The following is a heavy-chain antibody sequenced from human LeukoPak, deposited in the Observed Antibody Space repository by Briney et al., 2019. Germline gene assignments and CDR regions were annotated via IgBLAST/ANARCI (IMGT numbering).Heavy chain of an antibody. CDR2: ISSSSSYI. V-gene: IGHV3-21*01. D-gene: IGHD3-3*01. CDR3: ARMDDFWSGPYYYYYMDV. CDR1: GFTFSSYS. J-gene: IGHJ6*03. Sequence: GGSLRLSCAASGFTFSSYSMNWVRQAPGKGLEWVSSISSSSSYIYYADSVKGRFTISRDNAKNSLYLQMNSLRAEDTAVYYCARMDDFWSGPYYYYYMDVWAKGPRSPSP.